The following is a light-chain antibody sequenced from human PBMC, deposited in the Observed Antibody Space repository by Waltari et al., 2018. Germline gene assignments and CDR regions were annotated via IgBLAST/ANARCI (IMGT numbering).Light chain of an antibody. CDR2: EVS. CDR1: GSGGS. V-gene: IGLV2-8*01. J-gene: IGLJ1*01. CDR3: SSDAVSNNFYD. Sequence: QSALTQPPSASGSPGQSVPIFCTGTGSGGSVSWYQQLPGKAPKLMIYEVSKRPSGVPDRFSGSKSGNTASLTVSGLQAEDEGDYYCSSDAVSNNFYDFGSGTKVTVL.